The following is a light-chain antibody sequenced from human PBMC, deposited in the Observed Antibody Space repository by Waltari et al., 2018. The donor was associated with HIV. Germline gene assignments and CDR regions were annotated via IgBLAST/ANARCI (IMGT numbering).Light chain of an antibody. J-gene: IGKJ1*01. Sequence: DIQVTQSPSSLSASVGDRVTITCRASQLINKYLSWYQQKPGNAPQLLIYAASSLQSGVPSRFIGTGSGTDFTLTIIGLQPEDFATYYCQQSYSTPHTFGQGTKVEI. CDR3: QQSYSTPHT. V-gene: IGKV1-39*01. CDR1: QLINKY. CDR2: AAS.